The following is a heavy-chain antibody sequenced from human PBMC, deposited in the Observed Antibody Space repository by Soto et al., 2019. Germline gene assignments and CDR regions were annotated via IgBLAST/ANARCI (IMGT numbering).Heavy chain of an antibody. CDR2: VNIYNDKT. J-gene: IGHJ4*02. CDR1: GYTFISYG. V-gene: IGHV1-18*01. Sequence: QVQLVQSGPEVKKPGASVKVSCQASGYTFISYGINWVRQAPGQGLEWMGWVNIYNDKTNYAQKFQGRVTMTTDTSTSTAYLELKSLRSDDTAVYYYARERGGYSYGDCWGQGTLVTVSS. CDR3: ARERGGYSYGDC. D-gene: IGHD5-18*01.